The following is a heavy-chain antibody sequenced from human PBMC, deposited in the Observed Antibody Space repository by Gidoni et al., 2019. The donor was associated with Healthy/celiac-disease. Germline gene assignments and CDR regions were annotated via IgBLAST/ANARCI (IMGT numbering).Heavy chain of an antibody. V-gene: IGHV4-59*01. CDR3: ARDRIVGATTSAFDI. CDR1: GVSISSYY. Sequence: QVPLQESGPGLVKPSETLSLPCTVSGVSISSYYCSWIRQPPGKGLEWIGYIYYSGSTNYNPSLKSRVTISVDTTKNQCSLKRSSVTAADTAVYYCARDRIVGATTSAFDIWGQGTMVTVSS. D-gene: IGHD1-26*01. CDR2: IYYSGST. J-gene: IGHJ3*02.